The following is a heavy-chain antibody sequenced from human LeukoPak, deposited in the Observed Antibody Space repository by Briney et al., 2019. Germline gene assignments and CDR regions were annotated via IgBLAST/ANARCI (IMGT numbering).Heavy chain of an antibody. J-gene: IGHJ5*02. V-gene: IGHV1-2*06. Sequence: GASVKVSCKASAYTFTGYYMHWVRQAPGQGLEWMGRINPNSGGTNYAQKFQGRVIMTRDTSISTAYMELSRLRFDDTAVYYCARDEYSTSSGGSWGQGTLVTVSS. CDR3: ARDEYSTSSGGS. D-gene: IGHD6-6*01. CDR1: AYTFTGYY. CDR2: INPNSGGT.